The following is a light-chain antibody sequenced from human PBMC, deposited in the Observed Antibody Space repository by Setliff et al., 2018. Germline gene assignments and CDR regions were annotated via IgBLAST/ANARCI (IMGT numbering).Light chain of an antibody. J-gene: IGLJ3*02. Sequence: QSALAQPASVSGSPGQSITISCTGTSSDVGGYNSVSWYQQHPGKAPKLMIYDVSNRPSGVSNRFSGSKSGNTASLTISGLQAEDEADYYCSSYTSSSTLPVFGGGTKGTV. CDR2: DVS. V-gene: IGLV2-14*03. CDR1: SSDVGGYNS. CDR3: SSYTSSSTLPV.